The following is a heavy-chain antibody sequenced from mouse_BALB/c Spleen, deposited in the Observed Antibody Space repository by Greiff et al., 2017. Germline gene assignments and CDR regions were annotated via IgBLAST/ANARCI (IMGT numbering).Heavy chain of an antibody. Sequence: EVKVVESGGGLVKPGGSLKLSCAASGFTFSSYAMSWVRQTPEKRLEWVASISSGGSTYYPDSVKGRFTISRDNARNILYLQMSSRRAEDTAMYYCARGRGNWYFDVWGAGTTVTVSA. J-gene: IGHJ1*01. CDR3: ARGRGNWYFDV. V-gene: IGHV5-6-5*01. CDR1: GFTFSSYA. CDR2: ISSGGST.